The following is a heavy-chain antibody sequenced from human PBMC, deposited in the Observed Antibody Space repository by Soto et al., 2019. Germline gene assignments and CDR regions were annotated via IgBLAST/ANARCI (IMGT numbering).Heavy chain of an antibody. J-gene: IGHJ4*02. CDR1: GFTFRTYS. D-gene: IGHD3-10*01. Sequence: GGSLRLSCAASGFTFRTYSMSWVRQPPGRGLEWVSSITSSGDNTYYTDSVKGRFTISRDNSENTLYLQMNSLRVEDTAVYYCAKDRPNYLYSGGAYYKPGGDYWGRGTLVTVSS. CDR3: AKDRPNYLYSGGAYYKPGGDY. V-gene: IGHV3-23*01. CDR2: ITSSGDNT.